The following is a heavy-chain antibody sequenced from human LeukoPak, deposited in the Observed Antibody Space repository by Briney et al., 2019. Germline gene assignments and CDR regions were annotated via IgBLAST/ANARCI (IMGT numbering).Heavy chain of an antibody. CDR3: ARTPSTSETAAGSFDY. V-gene: IGHV1-2*02. J-gene: IGHJ4*02. Sequence: ASVKVSCKASGYTFTDYYMHWVRQAPGQGLEWMGWINPSSGGTNYAQKFQGRVTVTRDTSISTAYMDLSRLRSDDTAVYYCARTPSTSETAAGSFDYWGQGTLVTVSS. CDR1: GYTFTDYY. CDR2: INPSSGGT. D-gene: IGHD6-13*01.